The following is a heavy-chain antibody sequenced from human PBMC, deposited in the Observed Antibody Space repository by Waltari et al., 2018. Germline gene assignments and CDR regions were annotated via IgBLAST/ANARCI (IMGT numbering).Heavy chain of an antibody. CDR2: IWYDGSNK. V-gene: IGHV3-33*01. CDR3: ARDPRGLTGTIDGMDV. Sequence: QVQLVESGGGVVQPGRSLRLSCAASGFTFSSYGMHWVRQAPGKGLERVAVIWYDGSNKYYADSVKVRFTISRDNSKNTLYLQMNSLRAEDTAVYYCARDPRGLTGTIDGMDVWGQGTTVTVSS. D-gene: IGHD1-7*01. CDR1: GFTFSSYG. J-gene: IGHJ6*02.